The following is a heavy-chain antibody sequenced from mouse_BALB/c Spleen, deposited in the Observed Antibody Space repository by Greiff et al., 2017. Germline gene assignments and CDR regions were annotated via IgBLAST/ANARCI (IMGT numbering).Heavy chain of an antibody. J-gene: IGHJ4*01. CDR2: IDPSDSET. D-gene: IGHD1-1*01. V-gene: IGHV1-69*02. CDR3: ARSGGSSYGDYYAMDY. Sequence: VQLQQPGAELVKPGAPVKLSCKASGYTFTSYWMNWVKQRPGRGLEWIGRIDPSDSETHYNQKFKDKATLTVDKSSSTAYIQLSSLTSEDSAVYYCARSGGSSYGDYYAMDYWGQGTSVTVSS. CDR1: GYTFTSYW.